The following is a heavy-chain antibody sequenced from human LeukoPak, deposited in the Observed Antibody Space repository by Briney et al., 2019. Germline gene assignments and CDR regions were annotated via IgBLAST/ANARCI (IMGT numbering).Heavy chain of an antibody. CDR1: GGSFSGYY. D-gene: IGHD3-22*01. Sequence: SETLSLTCAVYGGSFSGYYWSWIRQPPGKGLEWIEEINHSGSTNYNPSLKSRVTISVDTSKNQFSLKLSSVTAADTAVYYCARGPYYYDSSGYAYYFDYWGQGTLVTVSS. V-gene: IGHV4-34*01. J-gene: IGHJ4*02. CDR3: ARGPYYYDSSGYAYYFDY. CDR2: INHSGST.